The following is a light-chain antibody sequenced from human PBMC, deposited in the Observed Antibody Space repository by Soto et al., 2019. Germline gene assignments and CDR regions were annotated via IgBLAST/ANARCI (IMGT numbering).Light chain of an antibody. CDR1: QSVSDF. V-gene: IGKV3-11*01. CDR3: HQRSTWLWT. J-gene: IGKJ1*01. Sequence: EIVLTQSPATLSLSPGERATLSCRASQSVSDFLAWFQQKPGQAPRLLIYDASNRAAGIPARFSGSGSGTDFTLTISSLEPEDFAVYYCHQRSTWLWTFGQGTKVDIK. CDR2: DAS.